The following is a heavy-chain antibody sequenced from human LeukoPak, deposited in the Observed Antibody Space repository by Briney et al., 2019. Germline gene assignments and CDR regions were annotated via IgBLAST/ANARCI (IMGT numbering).Heavy chain of an antibody. CDR2: INPNSGGT. D-gene: IGHD3-10*01. CDR1: GYTFTGYY. Sequence: ASVKVSCKASGYTFTGYYMHWVRQAPGQGLEWMGWINPNSGGTNYAQKFQGRVTMTRDTSISTAYMELSRLRSDDTAVYYCARTRGFGELLRPPDYWGQGTLVTVSS. CDR3: ARTRGFGELLRPPDY. J-gene: IGHJ4*02. V-gene: IGHV1-2*02.